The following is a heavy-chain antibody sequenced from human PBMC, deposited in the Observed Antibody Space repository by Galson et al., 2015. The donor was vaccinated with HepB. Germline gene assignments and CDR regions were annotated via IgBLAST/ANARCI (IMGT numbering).Heavy chain of an antibody. CDR1: GFTFSDYY. Sequence: SLRLSCAASGFTFSDYYMSWIRQAPGKGLEWVSYISSSGDTINYADSVKGRITISRDNAKNSLYLQMNRLRAEDTAVYYCARDGCSSTSCYDCWGQGTLVTVSS. CDR3: ARDGCSSTSCYDC. V-gene: IGHV3-11*01. D-gene: IGHD2-2*01. J-gene: IGHJ4*02. CDR2: ISSSGDTI.